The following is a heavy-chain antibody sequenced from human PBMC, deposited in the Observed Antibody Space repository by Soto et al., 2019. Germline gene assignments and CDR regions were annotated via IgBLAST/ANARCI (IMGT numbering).Heavy chain of an antibody. CDR1: VVSISSSYYY. J-gene: IGHJ4*02. CDR3: ARGLSAAPEVTCHFEY. CDR2: IYSSGNT. V-gene: IGHV4-31*03. Sequence: PSETLSLTCTFSVVSISSSYYYCSWIRQPPWNGLEWIGYIYSSGNTYYNPSLKSRLTISVDTSKNQFSLKMNSVTAADTALYYCARGLSAAPEVTCHFEYWGQGARVTVS. D-gene: IGHD6-25*01.